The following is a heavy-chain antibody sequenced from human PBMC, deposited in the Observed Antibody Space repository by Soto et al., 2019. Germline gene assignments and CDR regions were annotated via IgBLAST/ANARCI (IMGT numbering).Heavy chain of an antibody. CDR1: GYTFTGYY. V-gene: IGHV1-2*02. J-gene: IGHJ4*02. CDR2: INPNSGGT. CDR3: ASERGHSGYDSWSSFDY. D-gene: IGHD5-12*01. Sequence: ASVKVSCKASGYTFTGYYMHWVRQAPGQGLEWMGWINPNSGGTNYAQKFQGRVTMTRDTSISTAYMEVSRLRSDDTAVYFCASERGHSGYDSWSSFDYWGQGTLVTVSS.